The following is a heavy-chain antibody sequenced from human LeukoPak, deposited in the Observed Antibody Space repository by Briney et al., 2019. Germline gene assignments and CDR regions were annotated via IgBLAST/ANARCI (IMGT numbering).Heavy chain of an antibody. J-gene: IGHJ4*02. CDR1: GGSISSGGYY. CDR3: AKDRGAGYLSGGSCYPPFYFDY. D-gene: IGHD2-15*01. CDR2: IYYSGST. Sequence: SQTLSLTCTVSGGSISSGGYYWSWIRQHPGKGLEWIGYIYYSGSTYYNPSLKSRVTISVDTSKNQFSLKLSSVTAADTAGYYCAKDRGAGYLSGGSCYPPFYFDYWGQGTLVTVSS. V-gene: IGHV4-31*03.